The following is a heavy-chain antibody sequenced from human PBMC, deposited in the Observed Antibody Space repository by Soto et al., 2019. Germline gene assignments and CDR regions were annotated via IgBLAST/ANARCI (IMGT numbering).Heavy chain of an antibody. D-gene: IGHD5-18*01. Sequence: QVQLQESGPGLVKPSQTLSLMCTVSGAPISGGDYHWSWIRQPPGKGLEWIGYIFPSGATHYNSSLGRRITMSVDPSKSHFSLKLTSVTAADTAVYFCARGSAAKRYFDLWGRGTLVTVSS. V-gene: IGHV4-30-4*01. J-gene: IGHJ2*01. CDR1: GAPISGGDYH. CDR3: ARGSAAKRYFDL. CDR2: IFPSGAT.